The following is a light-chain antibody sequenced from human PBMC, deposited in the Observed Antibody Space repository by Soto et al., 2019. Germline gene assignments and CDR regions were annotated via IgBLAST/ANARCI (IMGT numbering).Light chain of an antibody. V-gene: IGKV3-20*01. J-gene: IGKJ2*01. CDR3: QQYGGSALYT. Sequence: DIVLTQSPGTLSLSPGERATLSCRASQSVSSSYLAWYQQNPGQAPRLLIYGASSRATGIPDRFSGSGSGTDFTLTISSLEPEDFAVYYCQQYGGSALYTFGQGTKLEIK. CDR2: GAS. CDR1: QSVSSSY.